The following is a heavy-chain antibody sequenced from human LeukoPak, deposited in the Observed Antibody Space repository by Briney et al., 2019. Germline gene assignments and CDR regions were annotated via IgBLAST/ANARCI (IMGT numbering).Heavy chain of an antibody. CDR3: ARQVTPYSGYVV. J-gene: IGHJ4*02. Sequence: PSETLSLTCTVSGGSISSGGYYWSWIRQPPGKGLEWIGYIYHSGSTYYNPSLKTRVTISVDRSKNQFSLKLSSVTAADTAVYYCARQVTPYSGYVVWGQGTLVTVSS. V-gene: IGHV4-30-2*01. CDR1: GGSISSGGYY. CDR2: IYHSGST. D-gene: IGHD5-12*01.